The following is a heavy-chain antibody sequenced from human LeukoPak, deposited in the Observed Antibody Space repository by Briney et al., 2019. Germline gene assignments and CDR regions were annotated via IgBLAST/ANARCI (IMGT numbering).Heavy chain of an antibody. D-gene: IGHD2-2*01. V-gene: IGHV3-23*01. CDR2: ISGSGGST. CDR3: ANANLGYCSSTSCAQDY. CDR1: GFTFSSYA. J-gene: IGHJ4*02. Sequence: PGGSLRLSCAASGFTFSSYAMSWVRQAPGKGLEWVSGISGSGGSTHYADSVKGRFTISRDNSKNTLYLQMNSLRAEDTAVYYCANANLGYCSSTSCAQDYWGQGTLVTVSS.